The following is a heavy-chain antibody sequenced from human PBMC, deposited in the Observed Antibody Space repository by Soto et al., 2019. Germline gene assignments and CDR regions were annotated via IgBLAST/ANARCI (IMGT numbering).Heavy chain of an antibody. CDR1: GFTFSSYA. J-gene: IGHJ4*02. CDR2: IGVSAGNT. Sequence: GGSLRLSCAASGFTFSSYAMSWVRQAPGKGLEWVSSIGVSAGNTYYADSVQGRFTISRDNSKNTLFLQMNSLTAEDTAIYSCAKRGYSSSSPLRYFDYWGQGTLVTVSS. D-gene: IGHD6-6*01. V-gene: IGHV3-23*01. CDR3: AKRGYSSSSPLRYFDY.